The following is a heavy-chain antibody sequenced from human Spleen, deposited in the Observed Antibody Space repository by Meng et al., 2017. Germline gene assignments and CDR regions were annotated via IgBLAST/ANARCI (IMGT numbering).Heavy chain of an antibody. CDR1: GGSFSGYY. CDR2: INHSGST. Sequence: SQTRSLTCAVYGGSFSGYYWSWIRQPPGKGLEWIGEINHSGSTNYNPSLKSRVTISVDTSKNQFSLKLSSVTAADTAVYYCARLGDYVWGSYRPSPPDYWGQGTLVTVSS. J-gene: IGHJ4*02. CDR3: ARLGDYVWGSYRPSPPDY. D-gene: IGHD3-16*02. V-gene: IGHV4-34*01.